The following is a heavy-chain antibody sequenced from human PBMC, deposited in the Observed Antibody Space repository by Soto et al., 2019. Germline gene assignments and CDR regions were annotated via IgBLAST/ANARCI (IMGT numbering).Heavy chain of an antibody. J-gene: IGHJ5*02. V-gene: IGHV1-3*01. D-gene: IGHD3-22*01. CDR2: INAGNGNT. CDR1: GYTFTSYA. CDR3: ARAATMIVYENWFDP. Sequence: QVQLVQSGAEVKKPGASVKVSCKASGYTFTSYAMHWVRQAPGQRLEWMGWINAGNGNTKYSQKFQGRVTITRDTSASTAYMELSSLRSEDTAVYYCARAATMIVYENWFDPWGQGTLVTVSS.